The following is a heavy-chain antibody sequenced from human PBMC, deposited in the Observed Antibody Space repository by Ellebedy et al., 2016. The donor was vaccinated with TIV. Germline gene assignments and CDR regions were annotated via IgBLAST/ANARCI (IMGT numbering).Heavy chain of an antibody. J-gene: IGHJ6*02. D-gene: IGHD1-26*01. CDR3: ARRRGGASYYYYHGLDV. CDR1: GGSITSGSYF. V-gene: IGHV4-39*01. CDR2: LYHSGMT. Sequence: MPSETLSLTCTVSGGSITSGSYFWGWIRQPPGKGLGWIGSLYHSGMTHYNPSLKSRITISVDTSKTQFSLELTSVTAADTAVYFCARRRGGASYYYYHGLDVWGQGTMVTVSS.